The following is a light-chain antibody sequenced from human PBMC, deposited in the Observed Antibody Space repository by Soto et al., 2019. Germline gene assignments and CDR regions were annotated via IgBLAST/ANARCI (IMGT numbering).Light chain of an antibody. CDR1: SSNIGSNY. V-gene: IGLV1-47*01. CDR2: RNN. CDR3: AAWDDSLSGVV. Sequence: QSVLTQPPSASGTPGQRVTISCSGSSSNIGSNYVYWYQQLPGTATKLLLYRNNQRPSGVPDRFSGSKSGTSASLAISGLRSEDEADYYCAAWDDSLSGVVFGGGTKLTVL. J-gene: IGLJ2*01.